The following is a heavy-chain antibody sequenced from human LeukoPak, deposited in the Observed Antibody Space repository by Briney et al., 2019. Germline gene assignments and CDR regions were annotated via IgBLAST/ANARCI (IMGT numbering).Heavy chain of an antibody. Sequence: GGSLRLSCAASGFTFSTYSMNWVRQAPGKGLEWVSYISSSGNTIYYADSVKGRFTISRDNAKNSLYLQMNSLRAEDTAMYYCAREYSSSSGRAFDIWGQGTMVTVSS. CDR1: GFTFSTYS. CDR2: ISSSGNTI. V-gene: IGHV3-48*01. J-gene: IGHJ3*02. D-gene: IGHD6-6*01. CDR3: AREYSSSSGRAFDI.